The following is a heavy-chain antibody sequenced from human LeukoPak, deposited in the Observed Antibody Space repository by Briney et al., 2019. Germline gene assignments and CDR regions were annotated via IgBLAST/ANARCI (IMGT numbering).Heavy chain of an antibody. CDR3: TKYGDDDTPGLN. CDR2: IKEDGSDK. J-gene: IGHJ4*02. V-gene: IGHV3-7*02. Sequence: GGSLRLSCAASGFSFSRYWMTWVRQAPGKGLEWVANIKEDGSDKYYVESVKGRFTISRDNAKISVYLQMNSLRAEDTAVYYCTKYGDDDTPGLNWGQGTLVTVSS. D-gene: IGHD2-21*02. CDR1: GFSFSRYW.